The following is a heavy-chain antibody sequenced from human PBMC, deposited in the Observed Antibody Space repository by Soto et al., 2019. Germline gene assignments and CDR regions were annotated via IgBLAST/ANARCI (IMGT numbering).Heavy chain of an antibody. V-gene: IGHV5-10-1*01. CDR1: GYSFTSYW. CDR2: IDPSDSYT. Sequence: PGESLKISCXGSGYSFTSYWISWVRQMPGKGLEWMGRIDPSDSYTNYSPSFQGHVTISADKSISTAYLQWSSLKASDIAMYYCAASGPREFDPWGQGTLVTVSS. CDR3: AASGPREFDP. J-gene: IGHJ5*02. D-gene: IGHD3-16*01.